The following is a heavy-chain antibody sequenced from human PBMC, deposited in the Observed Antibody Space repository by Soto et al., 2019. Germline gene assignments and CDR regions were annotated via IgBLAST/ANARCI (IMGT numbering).Heavy chain of an antibody. CDR2: IWYDGSNK. J-gene: IGHJ6*03. CDR1: GFTFSSYG. D-gene: IGHD3-10*01. V-gene: IGHV3-33*01. Sequence: GGSLRLSCAASGFTFSSYGMHWVRQAPGKGLEWVAVIWYDGSNKYYADSVKGRFTISRDNSKNTLYLQMNSLRAEDTAVYYCAREFRWFWEDYYYYMDVWGKGTTVTVSS. CDR3: AREFRWFWEDYYYYMDV.